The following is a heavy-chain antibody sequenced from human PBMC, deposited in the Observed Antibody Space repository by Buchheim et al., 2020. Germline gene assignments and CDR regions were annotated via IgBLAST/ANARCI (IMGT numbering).Heavy chain of an antibody. V-gene: IGHV3-30-3*01. D-gene: IGHD5-24*01. CDR3: ARASRRDDDKGGVFDY. Sequence: QVHLVESGGGVVQPGRSLRLSCAASGFSFSSYAMHWVRQAPGKGLQWVAVTSYYENNNYYADSVKGRFTISRDNSRNTLYLQMNSLRAEDTAVYYCARASRRDDDKGGVFDYWGQGTL. CDR2: TSYYENNN. J-gene: IGHJ4*02. CDR1: GFSFSSYA.